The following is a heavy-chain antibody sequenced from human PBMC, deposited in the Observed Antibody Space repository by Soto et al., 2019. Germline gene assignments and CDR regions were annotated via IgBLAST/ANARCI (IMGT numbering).Heavy chain of an antibody. CDR1: GGSISSTTYF. CDR2: IYHTASP. CDR3: ASLRRGNTWYGYMDV. D-gene: IGHD6-13*01. J-gene: IGHJ6*03. V-gene: IGHV4-39*01. Sequence: SETLSLTCTVSGGSISSTTYFWGWIRQPPGKGLEWIGNIYHTASPYYNPSLKSRVTISVDASKNQFSLKLNSVTAADTAMYYRASLRRGNTWYGYMDVWGKGTTVTVSS.